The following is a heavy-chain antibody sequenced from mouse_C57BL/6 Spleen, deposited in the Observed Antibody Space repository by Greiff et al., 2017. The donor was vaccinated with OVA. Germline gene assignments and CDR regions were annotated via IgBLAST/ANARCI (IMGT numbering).Heavy chain of an antibody. Sequence: QVQLQQSGAELVKPGASVKISCKASGYAFSSYWMNWVKQRPGKGLEWIGQFYPGDGDTNYNGKFKGKATLTADKSSSTAYMQLSSLTSEDSAVDFCARGYYGSSYFAYWGQGTLVTVSA. D-gene: IGHD1-1*01. CDR1: GYAFSSYW. CDR3: ARGYYGSSYFAY. J-gene: IGHJ3*01. V-gene: IGHV1-80*01. CDR2: FYPGDGDT.